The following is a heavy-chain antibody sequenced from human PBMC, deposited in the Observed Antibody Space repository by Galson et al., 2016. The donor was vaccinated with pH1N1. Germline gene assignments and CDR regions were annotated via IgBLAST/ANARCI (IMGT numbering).Heavy chain of an antibody. CDR2: IWLGGSLI. Sequence: QSGAEAKKPGESLKISCKGSGYKFASSWIVWVRQMPGKGLEWMGIIWLGGSLIRYKPSFQGQATISADKSINIVYLEWGSLKASDTATYYCARQNDYGDYRGDAFDIWGQGTLVTVSS. CDR3: ARQNDYGDYRGDAFDI. V-gene: IGHV5-51*01. CDR1: GYKFASSW. D-gene: IGHD4-17*01. J-gene: IGHJ3*02.